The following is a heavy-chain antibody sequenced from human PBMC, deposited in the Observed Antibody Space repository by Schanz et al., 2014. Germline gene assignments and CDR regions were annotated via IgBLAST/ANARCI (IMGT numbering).Heavy chain of an antibody. J-gene: IGHJ5*02. V-gene: IGHV3-30-3*01. Sequence: QVQLLESGGGVVQPGRSLRLSCAVSGFTFGGYALHWVRQAPGKGLEWVAVISYDGSTKYYADSVKGRFTISRDNSKNTLYLQINSLRAEDTAVYYCASGGYCTNGVCNVGRNWFDPWGQGTLVTVSS. CDR2: ISYDGSTK. CDR1: GFTFGGYA. D-gene: IGHD2-8*01. CDR3: ASGGYCTNGVCNVGRNWFDP.